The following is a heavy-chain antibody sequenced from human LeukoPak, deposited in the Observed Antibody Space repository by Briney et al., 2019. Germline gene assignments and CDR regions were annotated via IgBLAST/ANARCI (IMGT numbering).Heavy chain of an antibody. CDR1: GFTVTDIY. V-gene: IGHV3-66*02. CDR3: ARYGLLDTDYYYYMDV. D-gene: IGHD2-15*01. CDR2: IYSDGST. Sequence: GGSLRLSCAASGFTVTDIYMTWIRQAPGKGLECVSIIYSDGSTYYAGSVTGRFTISRDTSSNTLFLQMNSLRVEDTAVYYCARYGLLDTDYYYYMDVWGKGTSVTVSS. J-gene: IGHJ6*03.